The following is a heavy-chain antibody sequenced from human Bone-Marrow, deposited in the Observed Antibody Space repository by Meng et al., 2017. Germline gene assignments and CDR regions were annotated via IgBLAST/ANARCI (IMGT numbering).Heavy chain of an antibody. CDR1: GFTFDDYA. CDR2: ISWNSGSI. CDR3: AKVPYYYYYGMDV. J-gene: IGHJ6*02. Sequence: GGSLRLSCAASGFTFDDYAMHWVRQAPGKGLEWASGISWNSGSIGYADSVKGRFTISRDNAKNSLYLQMNSLRAEDTALYYCAKVPYYYYYGMDVWGQGTTVTVSS. V-gene: IGHV3-9*01.